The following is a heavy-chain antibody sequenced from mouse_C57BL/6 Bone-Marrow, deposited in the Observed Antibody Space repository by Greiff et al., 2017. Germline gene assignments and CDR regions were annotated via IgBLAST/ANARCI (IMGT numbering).Heavy chain of an antibody. D-gene: IGHD2-4*01. V-gene: IGHV1-56*01. CDR2: INPNYGTT. CDR3: ARGYDYDYAMDY. CDR1: GYTFTSHW. J-gene: IGHJ4*01. Sequence: VQLQQSGPELVRPGASVKISCKAPGYTFTSHWMQWVRQRPGQGLEWTGVINPNYGTTSYNQKFKGKATLTVNQSSSTAYMQLNSLTSEDSAVYYCARGYDYDYAMDYWGQGTSVTVSS.